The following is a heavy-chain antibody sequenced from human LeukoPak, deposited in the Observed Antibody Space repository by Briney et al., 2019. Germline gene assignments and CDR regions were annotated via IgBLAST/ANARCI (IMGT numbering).Heavy chain of an antibody. V-gene: IGHV4-59*01. J-gene: IGHJ4*02. CDR3: ARLRYYGSGSYDFDY. Sequence: SETLSLTCTVSGGSISSYYWSWIRQAPGKGLEWIGYIYYSGSTNYNPSLKSRVTISVDTSKNQFSLKLSSVTAADTAVYYCARLRYYGSGSYDFDYWGQGTLVTASS. CDR1: GGSISSYY. CDR2: IYYSGST. D-gene: IGHD3-10*01.